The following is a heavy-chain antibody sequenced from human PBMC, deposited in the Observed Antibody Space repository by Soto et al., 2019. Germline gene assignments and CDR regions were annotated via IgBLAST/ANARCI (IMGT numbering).Heavy chain of an antibody. CDR1: GGSFSGYY. V-gene: IGHV4-34*01. D-gene: IGHD2-8*02. J-gene: IGHJ4*02. Sequence: SETLSLTCAVYGGSFSGYYWSWIRQPPGKGLEWIGEINHSGSSSYNPSLKSRVTISVDTSKNQFSLKLTSVTAADTAVYYCARDKITGLFDYWGQGTLVTVSS. CDR3: ARDKITGLFDY. CDR2: INHSGSS.